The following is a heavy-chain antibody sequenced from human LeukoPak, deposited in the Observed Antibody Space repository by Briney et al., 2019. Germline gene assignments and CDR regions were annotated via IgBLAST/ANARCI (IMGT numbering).Heavy chain of an antibody. CDR1: GFTFSTYA. D-gene: IGHD1-26*01. J-gene: IGHJ4*02. CDR3: AKHGSLSFFDD. Sequence: GGSLRLSCAASGFTFSTYAMSWVRPAPGKGLEWVSRIGGGGGGTYYADSVKRRFTISRDNSRNTVYLQMNSLRVEETAVYYCAKHGSLSFFDDWGQGTLVTVSS. V-gene: IGHV3-23*01. CDR2: IGGGGGGT.